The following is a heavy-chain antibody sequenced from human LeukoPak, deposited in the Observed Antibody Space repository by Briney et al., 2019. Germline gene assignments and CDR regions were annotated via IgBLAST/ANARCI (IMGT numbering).Heavy chain of an antibody. Sequence: PSETLSLTCTVSGGSISSYYWSWIRQPAGKGLEWIGRIYTSGSTNYNPSLKSRVTMSVDTSKNQFSLKLSSVTAADTAVYYCARDSIAAAGTSYYYYMDVWGQGTTVTVSS. CDR3: ARDSIAAAGTSYYYYMDV. D-gene: IGHD6-13*01. CDR2: IYTSGST. J-gene: IGHJ6*03. CDR1: GGSISSYY. V-gene: IGHV4-4*07.